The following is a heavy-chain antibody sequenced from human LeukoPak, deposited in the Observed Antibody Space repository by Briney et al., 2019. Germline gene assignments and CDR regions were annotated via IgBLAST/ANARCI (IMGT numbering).Heavy chain of an antibody. CDR1: GFTFSSYT. D-gene: IGHD4-17*01. V-gene: IGHV3-21*01. CDR2: ISYSGSYI. Sequence: PGGSLRLSCAASGFTFSSYTMNWVRQAPGKGLEWVSSISYSGSYIYYEDSVKGRLTISRDNAKNSLYLQMNSLRAEDTAVYYCARGAYGDGYYFGSWGQGTLVTVSS. CDR3: ARGAYGDGYYFGS. J-gene: IGHJ4*02.